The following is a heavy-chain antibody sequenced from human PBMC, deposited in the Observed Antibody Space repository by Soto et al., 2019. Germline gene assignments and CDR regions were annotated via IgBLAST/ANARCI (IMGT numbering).Heavy chain of an antibody. D-gene: IGHD7-27*01. Sequence: QVQLVESGGGVVQPGRSLRLSCAASGFSFSISPMHWVRQAPGKGPEWVALISYDGTNKFYADSEKGRFTISRDNSKSTLYLQVDSLRPEDAAVYYCARDPKTSGGQHWAFNYFDSWGQGTLVTVSS. CDR3: ARDPKTSGGQHWAFNYFDS. CDR2: ISYDGTNK. CDR1: GFSFSISP. V-gene: IGHV3-30-3*01. J-gene: IGHJ4*02.